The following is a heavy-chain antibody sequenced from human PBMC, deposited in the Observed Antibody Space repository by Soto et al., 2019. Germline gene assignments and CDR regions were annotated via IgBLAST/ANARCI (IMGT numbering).Heavy chain of an antibody. J-gene: IGHJ6*02. CDR3: ARAVRFLEWDYYYYYGMDV. CDR2: INPNSGGT. V-gene: IGHV1-2*04. Sequence: QVQLVQSGAEVKKPGASVKVSCKASGYTFTGYYMHWVRQAPGQGLEWMRWINPNSGGTNYAQKFQGWVTMTRDTSISTAYMELSRLRSDDTAVYYCARAVRFLEWDYYYYYGMDVWGQGTTVTVSS. CDR1: GYTFTGYY. D-gene: IGHD3-3*01.